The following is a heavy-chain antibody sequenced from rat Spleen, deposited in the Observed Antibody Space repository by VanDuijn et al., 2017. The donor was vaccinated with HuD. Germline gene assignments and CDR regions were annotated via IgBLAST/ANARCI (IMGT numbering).Heavy chain of an antibody. CDR3: ARDLYGGYTDY. V-gene: IGHV2S54*01. J-gene: IGHJ2*01. Sequence: QVQLRESGPGLVQPSQTLSLPCTVSGFSLTNFHVHWVRQPPGKGLEWMGIIWGNGKTNYNSGLKSRLSISRDTSKSQVFLKMNSLQTEDTATYYWARDLYGGYTDYWGQGVMVTVSS. CDR1: GFSLTNFH. CDR2: IWGNGKT. D-gene: IGHD1-11*01.